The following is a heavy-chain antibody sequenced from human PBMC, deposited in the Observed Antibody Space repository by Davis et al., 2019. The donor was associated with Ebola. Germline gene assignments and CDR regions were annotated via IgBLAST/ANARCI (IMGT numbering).Heavy chain of an antibody. CDR2: IKQDGSEK. CDR3: ARDLGRDGYKTTHLDY. Sequence: GESLKISCEASGFIFNSYWMTWVRQAPGKGLEWVANIKQDGSEKYYVDSVKGRFTISRDNAKNSLYLQVNSLRAEDTAVYYCARDLGRDGYKTTHLDYWGQGTLVTVSS. CDR1: GFIFNSYW. V-gene: IGHV3-7*01. J-gene: IGHJ4*02. D-gene: IGHD5-24*01.